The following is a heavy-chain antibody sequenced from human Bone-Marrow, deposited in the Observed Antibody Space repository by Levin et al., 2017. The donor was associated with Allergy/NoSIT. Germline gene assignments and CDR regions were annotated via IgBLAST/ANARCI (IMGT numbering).Heavy chain of an antibody. J-gene: IGHJ6*02. Sequence: GGSLRLSCAASGFTFDDFAIHWVRQAPGKGLEWVSGISWNSGSIGYADSVKGRFTISRDNAKKSLYLQMNDLRVDDTALYYCAKGGSSTWYYGMDVWGRGTTVTVSS. V-gene: IGHV3-9*01. D-gene: IGHD2-2*01. CDR3: AKGGSSTWYYGMDV. CDR1: GFTFDDFA. CDR2: ISWNSGSI.